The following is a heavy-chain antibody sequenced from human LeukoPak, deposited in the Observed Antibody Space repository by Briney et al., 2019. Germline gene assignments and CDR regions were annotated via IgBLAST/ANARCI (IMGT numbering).Heavy chain of an antibody. D-gene: IGHD3-10*01. CDR3: ARDRVFDY. V-gene: IGHV1-24*01. Sequence: ASVKVSCKVSGYTLTELSMHWVRQAPGKGLEWMGGFDPEDGETIYAQKFQGRVTMTTDTSTSTAYMELRSLRSDDTAVYYCARDRVFDYWGQGTLVTVSS. J-gene: IGHJ4*02. CDR1: GYTLTELS. CDR2: FDPEDGET.